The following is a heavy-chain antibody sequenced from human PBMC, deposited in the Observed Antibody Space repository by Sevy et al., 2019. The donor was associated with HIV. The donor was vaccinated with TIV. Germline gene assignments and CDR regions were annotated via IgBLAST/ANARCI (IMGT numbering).Heavy chain of an antibody. D-gene: IGHD3-3*01. CDR3: ARGKGGIFGVVVGQFDS. CDR2: IKTDNGNT. J-gene: IGHJ4*02. CDR1: GYSFTNYA. V-gene: IGHV1-3*04. Sequence: ASVKVSCKASGYSFTNYAIHWVRQAPGQGLEWMGWIKTDNGNTKYSQRFQGRGTITSDTSATTAYMEMSSLRYDDTALYFCARGKGGIFGVVVGQFDSWGQGTLVTVSS.